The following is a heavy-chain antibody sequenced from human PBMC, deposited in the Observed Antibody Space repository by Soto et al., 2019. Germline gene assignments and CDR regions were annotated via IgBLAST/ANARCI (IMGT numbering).Heavy chain of an antibody. D-gene: IGHD3-22*01. Sequence: AGGALRLSFAASGFTFSSYGMHWVRQAPGKGLERVAFIWYDGSNRYYADSVKGRFTISRDNSKNTLYLQMNSLRAEDTAVYYCARDPPQDSSGYYSFDYWGQGIMVTVSS. CDR1: GFTFSSYG. CDR2: IWYDGSNR. V-gene: IGHV3-33*01. CDR3: ARDPPQDSSGYYSFDY. J-gene: IGHJ4*02.